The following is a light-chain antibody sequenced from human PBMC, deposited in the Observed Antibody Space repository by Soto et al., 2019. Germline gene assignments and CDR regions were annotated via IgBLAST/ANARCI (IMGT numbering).Light chain of an antibody. CDR2: EVS. Sequence: QSVLTQPASVSGSPGQSITMSCTGTSSDVGSYDFVSWYQQHPGKAPKLLIYEVSNRPSGVSARFSGSKSDNTASLTISGLQAAHEADYFCSSYSSSTVRYVFGSGTKLTVL. V-gene: IGLV2-14*01. CDR3: SSYSSSTVRYV. CDR1: SSDVGSYDF. J-gene: IGLJ1*01.